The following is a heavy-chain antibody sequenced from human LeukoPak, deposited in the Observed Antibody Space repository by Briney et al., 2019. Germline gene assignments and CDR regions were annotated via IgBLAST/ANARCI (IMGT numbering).Heavy chain of an antibody. CDR2: IKSKIDGGTT. J-gene: IGHJ4*02. Sequence: GGSLRLSCAASEFTFSNAWMSWVRQAPGKGLEWVGRIKSKIDGGTTDYAAPVKGRFTISRDDSKNTLYLQMNSLRAEDTAVYYCAKASRSTIYNFFDDWGQGTLVTVSS. CDR3: AKASRSTIYNFFDD. V-gene: IGHV3-15*01. CDR1: EFTFSNAW. D-gene: IGHD5-24*01.